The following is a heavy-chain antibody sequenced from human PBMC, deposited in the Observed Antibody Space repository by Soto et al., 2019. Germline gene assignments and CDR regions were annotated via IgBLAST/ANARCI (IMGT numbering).Heavy chain of an antibody. CDR3: AREGSSGGYYGAFDI. J-gene: IGHJ3*02. Sequence: SETLSLTCTVSGGSISSYYWSWIRQPPGKGLEWIGYIYYSGSTNYNPSLKSRVTISVDTSKNQFSLKLSSVTAADTAVYYCAREGSSGGYYGAFDIWGQGTMVTVSS. CDR1: GGSISSYY. CDR2: IYYSGST. D-gene: IGHD1-26*01. V-gene: IGHV4-59*01.